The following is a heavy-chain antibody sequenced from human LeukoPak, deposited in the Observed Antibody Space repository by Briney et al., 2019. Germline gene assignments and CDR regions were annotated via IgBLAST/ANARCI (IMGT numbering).Heavy chain of an antibody. D-gene: IGHD2-15*01. CDR1: GFTFDDYA. Sequence: PGGSLRLSCAASGFTFDDYAMHWVRQAPGKGLEWVSGISWNSGSIGYADSVKGRFTISRDNAKNSLYLQMNSLRAEDTALYYCAKDPALYCSGGSCYESWGQGTLVTVSS. V-gene: IGHV3-9*01. CDR2: ISWNSGSI. CDR3: AKDPALYCSGGSCYES. J-gene: IGHJ5*02.